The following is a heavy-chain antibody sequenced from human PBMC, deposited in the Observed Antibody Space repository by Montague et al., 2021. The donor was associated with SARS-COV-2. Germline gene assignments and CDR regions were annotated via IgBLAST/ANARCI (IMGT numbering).Heavy chain of an antibody. V-gene: IGHV2-70*11. J-gene: IGHJ4*02. CDR2: IDWDDDK. D-gene: IGHD7-27*01. CDR1: GFSLSTSGMC. CDR3: ARDWGCTHFDY. Sequence: PALVKPTQTLTLTCTFSGFSLSTSGMCVSWIRQPPGKALEWLARIDWDDDKYYSTSLKTWLTISKDTSKNQVVLTMTNMDPVDTATYYCARDWGCTHFDYWGQGTLATVSS.